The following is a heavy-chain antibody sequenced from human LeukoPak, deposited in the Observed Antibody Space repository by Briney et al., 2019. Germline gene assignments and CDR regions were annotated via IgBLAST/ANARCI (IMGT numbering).Heavy chain of an antibody. CDR3: ARFNYRGKRIAAARVPYGMDV. CDR1: GGSFSGYY. D-gene: IGHD6-13*01. J-gene: IGHJ6*02. Sequence: SETLSLTCAVYGGSFSGYYWSWIRQPPGKGLEWNGEINHSGSTNYNPSLKSRVTISVDTSKNQFSLKLSSVTAADTAVYYCARFNYRGKRIAAARVPYGMDVWGQGTTVTVSS. CDR2: INHSGST. V-gene: IGHV4-34*01.